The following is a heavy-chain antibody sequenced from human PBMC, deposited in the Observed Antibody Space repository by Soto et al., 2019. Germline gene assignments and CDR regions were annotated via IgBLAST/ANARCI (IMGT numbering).Heavy chain of an antibody. J-gene: IGHJ4*02. Sequence: QVQLQESGPGLVKPSQTLSLTCTVSGGSISSGGYYWSWIRQHPGKGLEWIGYIYYSGSTYYNPSLKGRVTISVDASKNQFSLKLSSVTAADTAVYYCARGAEYYYDSSGYYYVLDYWGQGTLVTVSS. V-gene: IGHV4-31*03. CDR3: ARGAEYYYDSSGYYYVLDY. CDR1: GGSISSGGYY. CDR2: IYYSGST. D-gene: IGHD3-22*01.